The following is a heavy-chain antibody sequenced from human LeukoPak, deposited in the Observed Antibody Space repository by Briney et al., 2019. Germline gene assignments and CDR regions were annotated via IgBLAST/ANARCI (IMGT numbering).Heavy chain of an antibody. CDR1: GYTFTGYY. CDR2: INPNSGGT. D-gene: IGHD2-2*01. CDR3: ARATINDIVVVPAATNAFDI. Sequence: ASVKVSCKASGYTFTGYYMHWVRQAPGQGLEWMGWINPNSGGTNYAQKFQGWVTMTRDTSISTAYMELSRLRSDDTAVYYCARATINDIVVVPAATNAFDIWGQGTMVTVSS. V-gene: IGHV1-2*04. J-gene: IGHJ3*02.